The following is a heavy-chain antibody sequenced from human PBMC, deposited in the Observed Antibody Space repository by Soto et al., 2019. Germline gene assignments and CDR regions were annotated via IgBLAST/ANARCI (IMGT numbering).Heavy chain of an antibody. CDR2: IYYSGST. V-gene: IGHV4-59*01. Sequence: SETLSLTCTVSNGSLSSTYWSWIRQSRGKGLEWIGTIYYSGSTNYNPSLKSRVTMSVDTSKNQFTLKLSSVTAADTGVYFCARSFMVPVDFFDYWGQGTPVTVSS. CDR1: NGSLSSTY. J-gene: IGHJ4*02. D-gene: IGHD3-10*01. CDR3: ARSFMVPVDFFDY.